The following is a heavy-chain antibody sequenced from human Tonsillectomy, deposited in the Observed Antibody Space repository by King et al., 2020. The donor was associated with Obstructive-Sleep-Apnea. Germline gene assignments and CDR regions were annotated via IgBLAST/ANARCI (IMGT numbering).Heavy chain of an antibody. CDR2: IDPGDSDT. J-gene: IGHJ4*02. Sequence: VQLVESGAEVKKPGESLKISGKGSGYTFTNYYIVWVRQMPGKALEWMGIIDPGDSDTRYSPSFQGQVTISADKSISTAYLQWNSLKASDTAMYFCARKHYYDSTDYYLLDYWGQGTLVTVSS. V-gene: IGHV5-51*01. CDR3: ARKHYYDSTDYYLLDY. D-gene: IGHD3-22*01. CDR1: GYTFTNYY.